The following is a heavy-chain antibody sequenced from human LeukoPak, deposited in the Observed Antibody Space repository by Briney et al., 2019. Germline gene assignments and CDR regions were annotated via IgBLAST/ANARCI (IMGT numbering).Heavy chain of an antibody. CDR1: GFAYSCSV. Sequence: GGSLRLSCAASGFAYSCSVMSWVRQAPGKGLEWVSTVTASGSSTFYADSVKGRFTISRDNSKSTLYLQMNSLRAEDTALYYSAKRLSYYFDSWGQGILVTVSS. V-gene: IGHV3-23*01. D-gene: IGHD2/OR15-2a*01. CDR2: VTASGSST. CDR3: AKRLSYYFDS. J-gene: IGHJ4*02.